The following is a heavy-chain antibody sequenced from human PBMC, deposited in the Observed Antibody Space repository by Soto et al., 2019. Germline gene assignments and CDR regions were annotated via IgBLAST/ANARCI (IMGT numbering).Heavy chain of an antibody. CDR2: ISYDGSNK. CDR3: AKAEQHDEVPWFDP. CDR1: GFTFSSYG. J-gene: IGHJ5*02. Sequence: GGSLRLSCAASGFTFSSYGMHWVRQAPGKGLEWVAVISYDGSNKYYADSVKGRFTISRDNSKNTLYLQMNSLRAEDTAVYYCAKAEQHDEVPWFDPWGQGTLVTVSS. D-gene: IGHD6-13*01. V-gene: IGHV3-30*18.